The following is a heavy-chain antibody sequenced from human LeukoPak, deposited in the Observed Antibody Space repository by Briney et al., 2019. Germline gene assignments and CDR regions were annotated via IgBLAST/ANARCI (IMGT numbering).Heavy chain of an antibody. CDR1: RFTFSSYG. CDR2: IQYDGSNA. D-gene: IGHD2-8*01. Sequence: GGSLRLSSAASRFTFSSYGMHWVRQAPGKGLEWVAYIQYDGSNAQYADSVKGRFSISRDSSKNILYLQMNSLRAEDTAVYYCAKDRCSNGVGCYYYYMDVWGKGTTVTISS. CDR3: AKDRCSNGVGCYYYYMDV. J-gene: IGHJ6*03. V-gene: IGHV3-30*02.